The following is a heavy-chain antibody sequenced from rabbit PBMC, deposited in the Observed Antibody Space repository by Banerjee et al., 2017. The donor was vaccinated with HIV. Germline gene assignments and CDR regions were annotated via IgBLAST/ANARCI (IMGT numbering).Heavy chain of an antibody. CDR3: ARESYTYGYDTDNGSL. Sequence: QSLEESGGDLVKPGASLTLTCTASGFSFSSRYYMCWVRQAPGKGLEWIACIYADNGKTAYASWAKGRFTISKTSSTTVDLKMTSLTAADTATYFCARESYTYGYDTDNGSLWGPGTLVTVS. D-gene: IGHD6-1*01. CDR2: IYADNGKT. CDR1: GFSFSSRYY. J-gene: IGHJ4*01. V-gene: IGHV1S40*01.